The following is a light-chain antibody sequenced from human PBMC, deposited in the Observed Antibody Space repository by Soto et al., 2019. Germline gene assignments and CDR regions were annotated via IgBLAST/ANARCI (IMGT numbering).Light chain of an antibody. J-gene: IGKJ4*01. V-gene: IGKV1-39*01. CDR3: QQSYSTPFT. CDR1: QSITTF. CDR2: AAS. Sequence: DIQMNQSPSSLSASVGDRVTITCRASQSITTFLNWYQQKPGKAPKFLIYAASSLQSGVPSRFSGSGSGSDFTLTISSLQPEDFASYYCQQSYSTPFTFGGGTKVDIK.